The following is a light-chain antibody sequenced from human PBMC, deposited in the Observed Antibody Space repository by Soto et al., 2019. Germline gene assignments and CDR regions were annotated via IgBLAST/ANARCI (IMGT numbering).Light chain of an antibody. V-gene: IGKV3-20*01. CDR2: DAS. Sequence: EIVLTQSPATLSLSPGERATLSCRASQSVSSYLAWYQQKPGQAPRLLIYDASNRATGIPARFSGSGSGTDFTLTISRLEPEDFAVYYCQQYGSPPRTFGQGTKV. J-gene: IGKJ1*01. CDR1: QSVSSY. CDR3: QQYGSPPRT.